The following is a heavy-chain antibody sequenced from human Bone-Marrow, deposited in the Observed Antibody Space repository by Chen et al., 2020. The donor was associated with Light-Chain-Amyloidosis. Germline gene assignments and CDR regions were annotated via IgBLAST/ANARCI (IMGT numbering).Heavy chain of an antibody. CDR2: IYPDDSDA. D-gene: IGHD5-12*01. J-gene: IGHJ4*02. CDR1: GYTFPNYW. V-gene: IGHV5-51*01. CDR3: ARRRDGYNFDY. Sequence: DVQLHQSGPAVKKPGESLKISCKGSGYTFPNYWIGWERQMPGKGLEWMGVIYPDDSDARYSPSFEGQVTISADKSITTAYLQWRSLKASDTAMYYCARRRDGYNFDYWGQGTLVTVSS.